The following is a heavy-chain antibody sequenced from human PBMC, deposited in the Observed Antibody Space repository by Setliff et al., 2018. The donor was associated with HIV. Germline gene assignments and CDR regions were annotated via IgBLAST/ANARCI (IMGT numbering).Heavy chain of an antibody. J-gene: IGHJ4*02. CDR2: IHYNGRT. D-gene: IGHD1-1*01. Sequence: SETLSLTCTVSGGSINSYYWNWIRQPPGKGLEWIAIIHYNGRTYYDPSLKSRVTISLDTSKTHFFLNLTSVTDADTAVYFCTREGRGDPAMATTRIDYWGQGKLVTVSS. CDR3: TREGRGDPAMATTRIDY. V-gene: IGHV4-39*02. CDR1: GGSINSYY.